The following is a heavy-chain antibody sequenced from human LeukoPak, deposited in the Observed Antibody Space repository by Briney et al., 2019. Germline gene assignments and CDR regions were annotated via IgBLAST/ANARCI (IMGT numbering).Heavy chain of an antibody. CDR1: GFTFSSYA. CDR2: ISSSGANT. J-gene: IGHJ4*02. V-gene: IGHV3-23*01. D-gene: IGHD2-21*02. CDR3: AKRDRPCSGDCSAPYYFDY. Sequence: GGSLRLSCAASGFTFSSYAMSWVRQAPGKGLEWVSSISSSGANTYYADSVKGRFPISRDNSKNTLYLQMSSRRVEDTAVYYCAKRDRPCSGDCSAPYYFDYWGQGTLVTVSS.